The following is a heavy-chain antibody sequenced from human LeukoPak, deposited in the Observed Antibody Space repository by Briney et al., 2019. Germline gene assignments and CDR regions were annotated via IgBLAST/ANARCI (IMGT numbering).Heavy chain of an antibody. D-gene: IGHD6-19*01. CDR3: ARDAGGWSGDFDY. V-gene: IGHV4-4*07. Sequence: TSETLSLTYSVSGGSISIYYWSGIGQPAGEGLEGIGRIYTSGTTNYNPSLKSRVTKSVATSKTQFSLKLSSVTAADTAVYYCARDAGGWSGDFDYWGQGTLVTVSS. CDR2: IYTSGTT. CDR1: GGSISIYY. J-gene: IGHJ4*02.